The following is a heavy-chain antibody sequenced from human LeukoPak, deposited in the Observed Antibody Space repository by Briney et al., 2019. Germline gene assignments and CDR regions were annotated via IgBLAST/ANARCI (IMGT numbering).Heavy chain of an antibody. V-gene: IGHV3-64*01. D-gene: IGHD3-10*01. J-gene: IGHJ4*02. CDR3: ARSGSGSYYNPYDY. Sequence: PGGSLRLSCAASGFTFSSYAMHWVRQAPGKGLEYVSAISSNGGSTYYANSVKGRSTISRDNSKNTLYLQMGSLRAEDMAVYYCARSGSGSYYNPYDYWGQGTLVTVSS. CDR1: GFTFSSYA. CDR2: ISSNGGST.